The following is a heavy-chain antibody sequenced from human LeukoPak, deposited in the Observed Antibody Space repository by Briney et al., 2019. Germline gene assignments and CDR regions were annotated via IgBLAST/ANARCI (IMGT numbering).Heavy chain of an antibody. V-gene: IGHV4-59*01. CDR2: ITYSGNT. CDR3: VRHTTSGWYQVVY. CDR1: GGSISNYF. J-gene: IGHJ4*02. Sequence: SETLSLTCTVSGGSISNYFWSWIRQPPGKGLEWIGFITYSGNTDHNPSLKSRVTISVDASKNQFSLKLTSVTAADTAVYYCVRHTTSGWYQVVYWGQGTLVTVSS. D-gene: IGHD6-19*01.